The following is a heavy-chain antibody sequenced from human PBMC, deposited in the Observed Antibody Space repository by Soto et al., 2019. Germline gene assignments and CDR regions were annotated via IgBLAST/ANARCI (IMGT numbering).Heavy chain of an antibody. CDR2: ISWNSGSI. Sequence: EVQLVESGGGLVQPGRSLRLSCAASGFTFDDYAMHWVRQAPGKGLEWVSGISWNSGSIGYADSVKGRFTISRDNAKSSLYLQMNSLRAEDTALYYCAKDGGDLGYCSGGSCYSSGYYYYYMDVWGKGTTVTVSS. CDR3: AKDGGDLGYCSGGSCYSSGYYYYYMDV. D-gene: IGHD2-15*01. CDR1: GFTFDDYA. V-gene: IGHV3-9*01. J-gene: IGHJ6*03.